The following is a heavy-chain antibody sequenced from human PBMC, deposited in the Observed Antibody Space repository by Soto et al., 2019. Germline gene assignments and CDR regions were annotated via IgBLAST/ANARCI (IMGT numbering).Heavy chain of an antibody. CDR1: GFTFSSYG. V-gene: IGHV3-30*18. J-gene: IGHJ4*02. D-gene: IGHD5-12*01. CDR2: ISYDGSNK. Sequence: GGSLRLSCAASGFTFSSYGMHWVRQAPGKGLEWVAVISYDGSNKYYADSVKGRFTISRDNSKNTLYLQMNSLRAEDTAVYYCAKGRGYSGYAVLYYFDYWGQGTLVTVSS. CDR3: AKGRGYSGYAVLYYFDY.